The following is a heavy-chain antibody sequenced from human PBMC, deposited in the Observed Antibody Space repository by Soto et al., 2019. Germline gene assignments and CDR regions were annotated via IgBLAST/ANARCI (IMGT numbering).Heavy chain of an antibody. D-gene: IGHD2-15*01. CDR1: GFTFTSYP. V-gene: IGHV3-23*01. CDR3: AMLGYCSGGSCSPGRPGFDY. J-gene: IGHJ4*02. CDR2: ISVSGGST. Sequence: EVQVLESGGGLVQPGGSLRLSCAASGFTFTSYPMSWVRQAPGKGLEWVSTISVSGGSTYYADSVKGRFTISRDNSRSTLYLQMNSLRAEDTALYYCAMLGYCSGGSCSPGRPGFDYWGQGTLVTVSS.